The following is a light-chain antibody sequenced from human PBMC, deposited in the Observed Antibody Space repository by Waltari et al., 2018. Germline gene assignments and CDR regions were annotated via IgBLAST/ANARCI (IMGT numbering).Light chain of an antibody. CDR2: DAS. Sequence: VLTQSPATLSLSPGERATLSCRASQSVDDYMAWYQQKPGQSPGLLIYDASNRATGIPIRFSGSGFGTDFTLTISSLEPDDFAHYYCQQRRNWPPTFGQGTKVEIK. CDR1: QSVDDY. V-gene: IGKV3-11*01. CDR3: QQRRNWPPT. J-gene: IGKJ1*01.